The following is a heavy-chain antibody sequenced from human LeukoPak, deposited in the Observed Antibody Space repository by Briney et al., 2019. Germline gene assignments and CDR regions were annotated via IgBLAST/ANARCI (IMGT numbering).Heavy chain of an antibody. CDR2: IYHSGST. Sequence: PSETLSLTCAVSGGSISSSNWRSWVRQPPGKGLEWIGEIYHSGSTNYNPPLKSRVTMSVDTSKNQFSLKLSSVTAADTAVYYCARGPDRRELLLPNWFDPWGQGTLVTVSS. D-gene: IGHD1-26*01. CDR3: ARGPDRRELLLPNWFDP. CDR1: GGSISSSNW. J-gene: IGHJ5*02. V-gene: IGHV4-4*02.